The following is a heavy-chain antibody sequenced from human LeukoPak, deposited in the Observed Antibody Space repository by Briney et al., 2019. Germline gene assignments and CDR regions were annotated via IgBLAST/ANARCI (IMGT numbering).Heavy chain of an antibody. V-gene: IGHV1-2*02. CDR2: INPNSGGT. CDR3: ARDGDTAMVDY. CDR1: GDTFIGYS. J-gene: IGHJ4*02. D-gene: IGHD5-18*01. Sequence: ASVKVSCKASGDTFIGYSMHWVRQAPVQGLEWMGWINPNSGGTNYAQKFQGRVTMTRDTSISTAYMELSRLRSDDTAVYYCARDGDTAMVDYWGQGTLVTVSS.